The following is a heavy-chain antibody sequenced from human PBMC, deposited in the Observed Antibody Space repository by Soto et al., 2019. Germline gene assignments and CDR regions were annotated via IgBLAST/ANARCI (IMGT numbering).Heavy chain of an antibody. CDR3: ERVSLLPTYYYYYMDV. D-gene: IGHD2-15*01. V-gene: IGHV3-66*01. Sequence: GGSLRLSCAASGFTVSSNYMSWVRQAPGKGLEWVSVIYSGGSTYYADSVKGRSTISRDNSKNTLYLQMNSLRAEDTAVYYCERVSLLPTYYYYYMDVWGKGTTVTVSS. J-gene: IGHJ6*03. CDR2: IYSGGST. CDR1: GFTVSSNY.